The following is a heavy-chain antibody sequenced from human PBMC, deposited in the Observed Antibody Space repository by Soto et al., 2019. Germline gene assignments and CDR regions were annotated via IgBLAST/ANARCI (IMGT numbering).Heavy chain of an antibody. V-gene: IGHV1-8*01. D-gene: IGHD2-15*01. CDR2: MNASSGNT. CDR3: ARDLGGWPDY. Sequence: ASVKVSCKASGYTFTSYDINWVRLATGQGLEWMGWMNASSGNTTYAQKFQGRVTITRDTSASTAYMELSSLRSEDTAVYYCARDLGGWPDYWGQGTLVTVSS. CDR1: GYTFTSYD. J-gene: IGHJ4*02.